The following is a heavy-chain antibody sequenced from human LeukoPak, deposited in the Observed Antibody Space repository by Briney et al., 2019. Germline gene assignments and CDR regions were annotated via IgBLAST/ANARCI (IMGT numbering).Heavy chain of an antibody. D-gene: IGHD7-27*01. J-gene: IGHJ5*02. V-gene: IGHV4-39*07. CDR2: VHHTGST. CDR3: ARDWGSGDSEDWFDP. Sequence: KTSETLSLTCTVSGGSISSGGYYWGWIRQPPGKGLEWIGSVHHTGSTYYNPSLRSRVSISVDKSTNHISLEVTSVIAADTAVYYCARDWGSGDSEDWFDPWGQGILVTVSS. CDR1: GGSISSGGYY.